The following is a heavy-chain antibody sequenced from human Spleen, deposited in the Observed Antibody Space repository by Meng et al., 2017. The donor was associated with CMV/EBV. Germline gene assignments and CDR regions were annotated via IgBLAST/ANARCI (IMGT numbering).Heavy chain of an antibody. CDR2: MNPNSDNT. J-gene: IGHJ6*02. D-gene: IGHD3-3*01. Sequence: ASVKVSCKASGYSFSDYYIHWVRQATGQGLEWMGWMNPNSDNTDYAQKFQGRVTMTRDTSISTAYMELSSLRSEDTAVYYCARGLRITIFGVVIFDGMDVWGQGTTVTVSS. V-gene: IGHV1-8*02. CDR3: ARGLRITIFGVVIFDGMDV. CDR1: GYSFSDYY.